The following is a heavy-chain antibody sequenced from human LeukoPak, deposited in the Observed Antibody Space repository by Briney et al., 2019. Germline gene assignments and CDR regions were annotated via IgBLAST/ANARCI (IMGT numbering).Heavy chain of an antibody. CDR3: ASGLAAAGTFWFDP. Sequence: ASVRVSCKASGYTFTGYYMHWVRQAPGQGLEWMGIINPSGGSTSYAQKFQGRVTMTRDMSTSTVYMELSSLRSEDTAVYYCASGLAAAGTFWFDPWGQGTLVTVSS. V-gene: IGHV1-46*01. CDR2: INPSGGST. CDR1: GYTFTGYY. D-gene: IGHD6-13*01. J-gene: IGHJ5*02.